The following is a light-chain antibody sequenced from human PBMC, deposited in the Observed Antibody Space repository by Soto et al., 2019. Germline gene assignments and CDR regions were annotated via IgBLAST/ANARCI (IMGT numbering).Light chain of an antibody. CDR3: HHYGTSPWT. J-gene: IGKJ1*01. CDR1: QTVRRNF. V-gene: IGKV3D-20*01. Sequence: EVVLTQSPAILSLSPGERATLSCGASQTVRRNFLAWYQKRPGLAPRLLIYDASSRATGIPDRFSGSGSGTEFTLTISRLEPEDFAVCYCHHYGTSPWTFGQGTKVESK. CDR2: DAS.